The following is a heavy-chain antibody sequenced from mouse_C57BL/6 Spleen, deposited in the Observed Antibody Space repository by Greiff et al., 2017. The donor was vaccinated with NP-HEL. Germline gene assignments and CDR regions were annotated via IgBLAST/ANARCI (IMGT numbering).Heavy chain of an antibody. CDR2: ISDGGSYT. J-gene: IGHJ1*03. CDR1: GFTFSSYA. D-gene: IGHD1-1*01. Sequence: EVMLVESGGGLVKPGGSLKLSCAASGFTFSSYAMYWVRQSPEKGLEWVATISDGGSYTYYPDNVKGRFTISRDNATNNLYLQMSHLKSEDTAMYYCARDMYYYGSSYEVWYFDVWGTGTTVTVSS. V-gene: IGHV5-4*01. CDR3: ARDMYYYGSSYEVWYFDV.